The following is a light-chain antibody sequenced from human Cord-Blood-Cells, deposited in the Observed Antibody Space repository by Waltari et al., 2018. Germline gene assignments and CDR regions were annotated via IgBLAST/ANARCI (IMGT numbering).Light chain of an antibody. Sequence: QSALTQPASVSGSPGQSITISCTGTSSDVGSYNLVSWDQQHPGKAPKRMIYEVSKRPSGVSNRFSGSKSGNTASLTISGLQAEDEADYYCCSYAGSSTWVFGGGTKLTVL. V-gene: IGLV2-23*02. CDR1: SSDVGSYNL. J-gene: IGLJ3*02. CDR2: EVS. CDR3: CSYAGSSTWV.